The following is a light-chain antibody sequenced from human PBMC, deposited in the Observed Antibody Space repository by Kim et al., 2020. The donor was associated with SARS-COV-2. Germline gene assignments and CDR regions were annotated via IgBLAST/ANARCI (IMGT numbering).Light chain of an antibody. J-gene: IGLJ2*01. CDR2: GKN. V-gene: IGLV3-19*01. CDR3: NCRVRNENVV. CDR1: SLRSYY. Sequence: SSELTQDPAVSVALGQTVRITCKGDSLRSYYATWYQQKTGQAPIVVIYGKNNRPSGIPDRFSGSSSGNTASLTITGTQAGGEADTYCNCRVRNENVVFGG.